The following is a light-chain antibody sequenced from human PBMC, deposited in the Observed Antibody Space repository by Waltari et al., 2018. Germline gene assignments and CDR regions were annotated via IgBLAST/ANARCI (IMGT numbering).Light chain of an antibody. CDR2: WAS. J-gene: IGKJ5*01. CDR3: HHYYIPPLT. Sequence: DIVMTQSPDSLAVSLGERATINCKSSQSVLYSSNNKNYFAWYQQKPGQPPKLLIYWASTRESGVPDRFSGSGSGTDFTLTISSLQAEDVAVYYCHHYYIPPLTFGQGTRLEIK. CDR1: QSVLYSSNNKNY. V-gene: IGKV4-1*01.